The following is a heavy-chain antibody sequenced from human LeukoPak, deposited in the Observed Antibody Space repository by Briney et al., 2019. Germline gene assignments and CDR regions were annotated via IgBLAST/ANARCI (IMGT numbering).Heavy chain of an antibody. Sequence: LPGRSLRLSCAASGFTFDDYAMHWVRQAPGKGLEWVSGISWNSGSIGYADSVKGRFTISRDNAKNSLYLQMNSLRAEDTALYYCEKDRTPWGVVVVAPPMDSWGQGPLVTVS. J-gene: IGHJ4*02. CDR3: EKDRTPWGVVVVAPPMDS. CDR2: ISWNSGSI. V-gene: IGHV3-9*01. D-gene: IGHD2-15*01. CDR1: GFTFDDYA.